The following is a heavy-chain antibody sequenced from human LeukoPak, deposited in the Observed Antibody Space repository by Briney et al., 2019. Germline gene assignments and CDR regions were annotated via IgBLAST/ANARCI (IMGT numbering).Heavy chain of an antibody. Sequence: SVKVSCKASGGTFNSYAISWVRQAPGQGLEWMGGIIPIFGTANYARKFQGRVTITADESTSTAYMELSSLRSEDTAVFYCARVIQLPNEYFQHWGQGTLVTVSS. CDR1: GGTFNSYA. CDR2: IIPIFGTA. V-gene: IGHV1-69*13. CDR3: ARVIQLPNEYFQH. J-gene: IGHJ1*01. D-gene: IGHD2-2*01.